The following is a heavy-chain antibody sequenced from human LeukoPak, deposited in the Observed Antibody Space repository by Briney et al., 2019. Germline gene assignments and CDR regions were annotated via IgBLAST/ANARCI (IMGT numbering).Heavy chain of an antibody. CDR2: ISYDGSNK. V-gene: IGHV3-30-3*01. D-gene: IGHD3-3*01. CDR3: ATFVAEWLLYPAMDV. CDR1: GFTFSSYA. Sequence: PGGSLRLSCAASGFTFSSYAMHWVRQAPGKGLEWVAVISYDGSNKYYADSVKGRFTISRDNSKNTLYLQMNSLRAEDTAVYYCATFVAEWLLYPAMDVWGKGTTVTVSS. J-gene: IGHJ6*03.